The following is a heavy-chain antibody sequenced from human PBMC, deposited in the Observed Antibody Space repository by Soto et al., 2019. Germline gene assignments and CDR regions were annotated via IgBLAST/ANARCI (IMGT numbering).Heavy chain of an antibody. V-gene: IGHV3-23*01. CDR1: GFTFSSCA. J-gene: IGHJ4*02. D-gene: IGHD1-26*01. Sequence: GGSLRLSCAASGFTFSSCAMGWFRQAPGKGLEWVSDIIDSGGSTYYADSVKGRFTISRDNSKNTLYLQMNSLRAEDTAVYYCAKPRVGVKTRRYRFDYWGQGTLVTVSS. CDR2: IIDSGGST. CDR3: AKPRVGVKTRRYRFDY.